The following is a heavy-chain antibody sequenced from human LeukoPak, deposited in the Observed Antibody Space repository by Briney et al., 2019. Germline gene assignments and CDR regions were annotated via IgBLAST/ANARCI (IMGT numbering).Heavy chain of an antibody. V-gene: IGHV3-30*18. CDR2: ISYDGSNK. Sequence: GGSLRLSCAASGFTFSSYGMHWVRQAPGKGLEWVAVISYDGSNKYYADSVKGRFTISRDNSKNTLYLQMNSLRAEDTAVYYCAKGDWNDDRLGYWGQGTLVTVSS. J-gene: IGHJ4*02. D-gene: IGHD1-1*01. CDR3: AKGDWNDDRLGY. CDR1: GFTFSSYG.